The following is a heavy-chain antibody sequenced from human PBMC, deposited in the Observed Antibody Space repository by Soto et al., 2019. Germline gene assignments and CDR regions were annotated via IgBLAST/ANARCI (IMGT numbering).Heavy chain of an antibody. Sequence: SETLSLTCTVSGASISSGDYFWSWIRQSPGKGLQWSGYIYDSGSSYYNPSLKSRVTMSVDTSKNQFSLKLSSVTAADTAVYYCAREKGYISGPKNFDYWGQGTLVTVSS. CDR1: GASISSGDYF. CDR2: IYDSGSS. J-gene: IGHJ4*02. V-gene: IGHV4-30-4*01. D-gene: IGHD5-12*01. CDR3: AREKGYISGPKNFDY.